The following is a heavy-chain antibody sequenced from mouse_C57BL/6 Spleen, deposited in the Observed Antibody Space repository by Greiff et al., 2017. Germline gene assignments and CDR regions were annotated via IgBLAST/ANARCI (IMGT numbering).Heavy chain of an antibody. Sequence: VQLQQSGAELARPGASVKLSCKASGYTFTSYGISWVKQRTGQGLEWIGEIYPRSGNTYYNEQFKGKATLTADKSSSTAYMELRSLRSEDSAVYFCARDEDLPTGGSALWFAYWGQGTLVTVSA. J-gene: IGHJ3*01. D-gene: IGHD1-1*01. CDR3: ARDEDLPTGGSALWFAY. CDR1: GYTFTSYG. CDR2: IYPRSGNT. V-gene: IGHV1-81*01.